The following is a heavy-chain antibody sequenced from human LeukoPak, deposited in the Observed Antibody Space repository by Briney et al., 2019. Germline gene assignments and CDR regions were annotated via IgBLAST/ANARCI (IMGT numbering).Heavy chain of an antibody. J-gene: IGHJ4*02. V-gene: IGHV3-30*02. CDR2: IRYDGSNE. CDR1: GFTFSSYG. D-gene: IGHD6-19*01. Sequence: GGSLRLSCAASGFTFSSYGMHWVRQAPGKGLEWVSFIRYDGSNEYYADSVRGRFTISRDNSKNTLYLQMNSLRAEDTAVYYCARGLTSGIAVAGTYFDYWGQGTLVTVSS. CDR3: ARGLTSGIAVAGTYFDY.